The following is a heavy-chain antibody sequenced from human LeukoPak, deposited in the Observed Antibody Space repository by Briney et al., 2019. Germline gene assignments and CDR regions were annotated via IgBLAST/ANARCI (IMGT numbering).Heavy chain of an antibody. J-gene: IGHJ4*02. V-gene: IGHV3-48*01. CDR3: AKTPAYYYDSSGPAFDY. D-gene: IGHD3-22*01. CDR2: ISGRSSTI. CDR1: AFTFSDYS. Sequence: GGSLRLSCTASAFTFSDYSMNWVRQAPGKGLEWVSYISGRSSTIYYADSVKGRFTISRDNAKNSMYLQMNSLRAEDTAVYHCAKTPAYYYDSSGPAFDYWGQGTLVTVSS.